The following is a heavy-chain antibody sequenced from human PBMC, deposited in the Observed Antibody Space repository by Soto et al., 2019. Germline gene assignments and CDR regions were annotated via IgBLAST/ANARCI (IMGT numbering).Heavy chain of an antibody. D-gene: IGHD5-18*01. V-gene: IGHV3-74*01. CDR2: VNSAGSAS. J-gene: IGHJ4*02. CDR1: GFTFSSYW. Sequence: EVQLVESGGGLVQPGGSLRLSCVGSGFTFSSYWMHWVRQAPGKGLVWVSRVNSAGSASSYADSVKVRFTVSRDNAKNTLYLQMNSLSAEDTAVYYCATGGYSYGWGYWGQGTLVTVSS. CDR3: ATGGYSYGWGY.